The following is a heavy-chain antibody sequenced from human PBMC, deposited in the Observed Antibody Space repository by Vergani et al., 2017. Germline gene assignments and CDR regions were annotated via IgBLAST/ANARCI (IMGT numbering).Heavy chain of an antibody. D-gene: IGHD2-15*01. CDR1: GFTFGDYA. Sequence: EVQLVESGGGLVQPGRSLRLSCTASGFTFGDYAMSWVRQAPGKGLEWVGFIRSKAYGGTTEYAASVKGRFTISRGDSKSIAYLQMNSLKAEDTAVYYFVVSSGASCPPDCFDIWDQGTMVTVSS. V-gene: IGHV3-49*04. J-gene: IGHJ3*02. CDR3: VVSSGASCPPDCFDI. CDR2: IRSKAYGGTT.